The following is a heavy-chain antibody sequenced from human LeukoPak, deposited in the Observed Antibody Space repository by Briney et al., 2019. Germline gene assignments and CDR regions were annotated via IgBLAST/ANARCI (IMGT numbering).Heavy chain of an antibody. D-gene: IGHD3-9*01. CDR2: ISSSSSEI. Sequence: PGGSLRLSCVASGFTFSAYWMIWVRQAPGEGLEWVSSISSSSSEIHYADSVKGRFTISRDNAKNSLYLQMNSLRAEDTAVYYCARDLTGGYNFWGQGTLVTVSS. CDR3: ARDLTGGYNF. CDR1: GFTFSAYW. V-gene: IGHV3-21*01. J-gene: IGHJ4*02.